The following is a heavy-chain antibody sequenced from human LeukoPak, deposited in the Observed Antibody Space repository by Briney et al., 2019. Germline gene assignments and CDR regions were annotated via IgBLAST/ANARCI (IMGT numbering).Heavy chain of an antibody. CDR2: INPNSGGT. J-gene: IGHJ4*02. CDR3: ARDEDTGIVGARFWYFDY. V-gene: IGHV1-2*02. Sequence: GASVKVSCKASGYTFTGYYMHWVRQAPGQGLEWMGWINPNSGGTNYAQKFQGRVTMTRVTSISTAYMELSSLRSEDTAVYYCARDEDTGIVGARFWYFDYWGQGTLVTVSS. CDR1: GYTFTGYY. D-gene: IGHD1-26*01.